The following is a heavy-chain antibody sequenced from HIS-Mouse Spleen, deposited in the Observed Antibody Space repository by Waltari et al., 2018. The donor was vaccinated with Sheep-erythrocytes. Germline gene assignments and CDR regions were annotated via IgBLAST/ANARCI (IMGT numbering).Heavy chain of an antibody. V-gene: IGHV4-31*03. CDR1: GGSISRGGYY. CDR2: IYYSGST. CDR3: ARASPIYDYVWGSYRPGYFQH. D-gene: IGHD3-16*02. Sequence: QVQLQESGPGLVKPSQTLSLTCTVSGGSISRGGYYCSCIRHHPGRGLEWIGYIYYSGSTYYNPSLKSRVTISVDTSKNQFSLKLSSVTAADTAVYYCARASPIYDYVWGSYRPGYFQHWGQGTLVTVSS. J-gene: IGHJ1*01.